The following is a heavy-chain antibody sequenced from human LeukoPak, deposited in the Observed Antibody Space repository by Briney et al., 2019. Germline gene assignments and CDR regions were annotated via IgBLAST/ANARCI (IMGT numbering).Heavy chain of an antibody. J-gene: IGHJ4*02. CDR3: ARDRHRYSYDTGGYPPY. Sequence: PGGSLRLSCAASGFTFSSYSMNWIRQAPGKGLEWVSSITSSGRYIYYADSVKGRFTISRDNAKNSLYLQMNSLRAEDTAVYYCARDRHRYSYDTGGYPPYWGQGTLVTVSS. V-gene: IGHV3-21*01. CDR1: GFTFSSYS. CDR2: ITSSGRYI. D-gene: IGHD3-22*01.